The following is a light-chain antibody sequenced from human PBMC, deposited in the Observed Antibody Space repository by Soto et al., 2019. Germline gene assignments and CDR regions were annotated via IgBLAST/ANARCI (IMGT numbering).Light chain of an antibody. V-gene: IGKV3-15*01. CDR2: ATS. CDR1: QSIGNY. J-gene: IGKJ4*01. Sequence: EVVLTQSPATLSLSPGEGATLSCRASQSIGNYLAWYQQKPGQAPRLLIYATSNRATGIPARFSGSGSGTEFTLTISSLQSEDFAVYYCQQYYNWPLTFGGGTKVDI. CDR3: QQYYNWPLT.